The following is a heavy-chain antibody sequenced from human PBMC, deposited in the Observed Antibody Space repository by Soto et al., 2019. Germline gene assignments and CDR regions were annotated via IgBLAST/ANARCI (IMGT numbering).Heavy chain of an antibody. Sequence: PGGSLRLSCAASGFTFSSYWMSWVRQAPGKGLEWVANIKQDGSEKYYVDSVKGRFTISRDNAKNSLYLQMNSLRAEDTAVYYCARERQQLAAIYGMDVWGQGTTVTVSS. D-gene: IGHD6-6*01. J-gene: IGHJ6*02. V-gene: IGHV3-7*03. CDR1: GFTFSSYW. CDR2: IKQDGSEK. CDR3: ARERQQLAAIYGMDV.